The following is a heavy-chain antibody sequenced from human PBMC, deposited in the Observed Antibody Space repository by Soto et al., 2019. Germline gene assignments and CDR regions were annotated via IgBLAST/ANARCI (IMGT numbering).Heavy chain of an antibody. CDR1: GGSINISGYY. J-gene: IGHJ5*02. D-gene: IGHD1-1*01. Sequence: SETLSLTCTVSGGSINISGYYWGWLRQPPGKWLEWIGSIFYTGSTYYNPSVKSRVSMSVDTSKNQFSLKLSSVTAADTSVYYCARRGINDAFAPWGQGTLVTVSS. CDR2: IFYTGST. V-gene: IGHV4-39*01. CDR3: ARRGINDAFAP.